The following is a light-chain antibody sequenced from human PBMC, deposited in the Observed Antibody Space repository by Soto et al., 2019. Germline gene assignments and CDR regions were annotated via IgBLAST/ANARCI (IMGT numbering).Light chain of an antibody. CDR3: QQYNTYSQT. CDR1: QTISNW. J-gene: IGKJ1*01. CDR2: KAS. V-gene: IGKV1-5*03. Sequence: DIQMTQSPSTLSGSVGDRVTITCRASQTISNWLAWYQQKPGKAPKLLIYKASTLESGVPSRFSGSGSGTEFTLTIGSLQPEDFATYFCQQYNTYSQTFGQGTKVDIK.